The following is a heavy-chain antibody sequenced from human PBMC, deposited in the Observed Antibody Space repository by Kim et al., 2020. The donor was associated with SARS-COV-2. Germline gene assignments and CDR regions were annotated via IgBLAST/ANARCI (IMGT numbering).Heavy chain of an antibody. Sequence: ASVKVSCKASGYTFTSYGISWVRQAPGQGLEWMGWISAYNGNTNYAQKLQGRVTMTTDTSTSTAYMELRSLRSDDTAVYYCARDYLAYYDSSGYYAPLLSYYYGMDVWGQGTTVTVSS. CDR3: ARDYLAYYDSSGYYAPLLSYYYGMDV. V-gene: IGHV1-18*01. CDR2: ISAYNGNT. CDR1: GYTFTSYG. D-gene: IGHD3-22*01. J-gene: IGHJ6*02.